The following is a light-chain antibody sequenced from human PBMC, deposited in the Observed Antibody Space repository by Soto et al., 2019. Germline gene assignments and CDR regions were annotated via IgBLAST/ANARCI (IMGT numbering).Light chain of an antibody. Sequence: DLQMTQSPSSVSASVGDRVTITCRASQGIRSWLAWYQQKPGEAPKLLIHAASSLQRGVPSRFSGSGSGTDFTLTIISLQPEDFATYYCQQANSFPLTCGGGTKVEMK. V-gene: IGKV1D-12*01. CDR3: QQANSFPLT. CDR2: AAS. J-gene: IGKJ4*01. CDR1: QGIRSW.